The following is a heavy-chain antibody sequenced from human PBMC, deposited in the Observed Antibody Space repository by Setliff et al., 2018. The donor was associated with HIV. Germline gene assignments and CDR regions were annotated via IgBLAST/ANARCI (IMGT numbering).Heavy chain of an antibody. CDR2: INQSGST. CDR1: GRSLSGYY. V-gene: IGHV4-34*01. D-gene: IGHD3-3*01. Sequence: SETLSLTCAVYGRSLSGYYWSWIRQPPGKGLEWIGEINQSGSTNYNPSLKSRVTISADMSKNQFFLKLLSMTAADTAVYYCARPSFGIGGGSIFDSWGQGTLVTVSS. CDR3: ARPSFGIGGGSIFDS. J-gene: IGHJ4*02.